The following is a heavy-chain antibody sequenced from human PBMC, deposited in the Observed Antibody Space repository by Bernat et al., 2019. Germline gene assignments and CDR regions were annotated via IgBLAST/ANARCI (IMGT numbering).Heavy chain of an antibody. CDR2: INTDARRT. V-gene: IGHV3-74*01. J-gene: IGHJ3*02. D-gene: IGHD3-16*01. CDR1: GFTFSSYW. Sequence: EVQLVESGGGLVQPGGSLRLSCTASGFTFSSYWMHWVRQAPGKGLVWVSRINTDARRTNYADFVKGRYTITRDNAKNTLYIEMNSMRDEDTAVYYCAREETRGRDAFDMWGQGTMITVAS. CDR3: AREETRGRDAFDM.